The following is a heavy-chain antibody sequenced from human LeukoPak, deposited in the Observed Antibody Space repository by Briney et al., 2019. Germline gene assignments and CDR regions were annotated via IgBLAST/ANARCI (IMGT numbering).Heavy chain of an antibody. CDR2: ISSSSSYI. D-gene: IGHD5-24*01. V-gene: IGHV3-21*01. CDR3: ARAGALGDGYNSY. CDR1: GFTFSSYS. J-gene: IGHJ4*02. Sequence: PGGSLRLSCAASGFTFSSYSMNWVRQAPGKGLEWVSSISSSSSYIYYADSVRGRFTISRDNAKNSLYLQMNSLRAEDTAVYYCARAGALGDGYNSYWGQGTLVTVSS.